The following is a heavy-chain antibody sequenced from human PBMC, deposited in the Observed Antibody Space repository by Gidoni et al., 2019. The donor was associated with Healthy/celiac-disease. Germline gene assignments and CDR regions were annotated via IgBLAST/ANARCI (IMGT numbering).Heavy chain of an antibody. CDR2: ISSSSSYI. Sequence: EVQLVESGGGLVKPGGSLRLSCAASGFTFSRYSMNWVRQATGKGLEWVSSISSSSSYIYYADSVKGRFTISRDNAKNSLYLQMNSLRAEDTAVYYCAMSEDEYSSSSGQFDYWGQGTLVTVSS. D-gene: IGHD6-6*01. J-gene: IGHJ4*02. V-gene: IGHV3-21*01. CDR3: AMSEDEYSSSSGQFDY. CDR1: GFTFSRYS.